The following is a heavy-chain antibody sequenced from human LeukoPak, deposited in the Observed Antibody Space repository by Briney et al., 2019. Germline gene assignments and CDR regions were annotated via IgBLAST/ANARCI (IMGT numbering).Heavy chain of an antibody. Sequence: GGSLRLSCAASGFTFSSYAMHWVRQAPGKGLEWVSAISGSGGSTYYADSVKGRFTISRDNSKNTLYLQMNSLRAEDTAVYYCAKFRGIAVAGYYFDYWGQGTLVTVSS. D-gene: IGHD6-19*01. CDR2: ISGSGGST. CDR1: GFTFSSYA. J-gene: IGHJ4*02. CDR3: AKFRGIAVAGYYFDY. V-gene: IGHV3-23*01.